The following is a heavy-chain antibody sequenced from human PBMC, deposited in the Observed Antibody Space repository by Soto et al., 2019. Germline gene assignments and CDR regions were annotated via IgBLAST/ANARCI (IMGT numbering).Heavy chain of an antibody. CDR3: ARGKFAYGGFDI. CDR2: ISSSSSTI. V-gene: IGHV3-48*01. CDR1: GFTFSSYS. D-gene: IGHD4-17*01. Sequence: EVQLVESGGGLVQPGGSLRLSCAASGFTFSSYSMNWVRLAPGKGLEWVSYISSSSSTIYYADSVKGRFTISRDNAKNSLYLQMNSLRAEDTAVYYCARGKFAYGGFDIWGQGTMVTVSS. J-gene: IGHJ3*02.